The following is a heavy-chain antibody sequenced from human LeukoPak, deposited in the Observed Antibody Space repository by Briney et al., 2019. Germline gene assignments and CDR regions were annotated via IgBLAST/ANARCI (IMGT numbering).Heavy chain of an antibody. Sequence: ASVKVSCKASGGTFSSYAISWVRQAPGQGLEWMGGIIPIFGTANYAQKFQGRVTITADESTSTAYMEMRSLRSDDTAVYYCARATHRAGDAFDIWGQGTTVTVSS. CDR1: GGTFSSYA. CDR3: ARATHRAGDAFDI. V-gene: IGHV1-69*13. CDR2: IIPIFGTA. J-gene: IGHJ3*02. D-gene: IGHD3-10*01.